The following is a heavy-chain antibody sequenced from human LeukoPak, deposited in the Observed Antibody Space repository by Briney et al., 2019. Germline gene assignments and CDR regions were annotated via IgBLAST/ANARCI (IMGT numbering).Heavy chain of an antibody. CDR1: GFTFSSYS. Sequence: GGSLRLSCAASGFTFSSYSMNWVRQAPGKGLEWVSSISSSSSYIYYADSVKGRFTISRDNAKNSLYLQMNSLRAEDTAVYYCARDADHYGSGSYYKAWSEYFQHWGQGTLVTVSS. V-gene: IGHV3-21*01. CDR2: ISSSSSYI. D-gene: IGHD3-10*01. J-gene: IGHJ1*01. CDR3: ARDADHYGSGSYYKAWSEYFQH.